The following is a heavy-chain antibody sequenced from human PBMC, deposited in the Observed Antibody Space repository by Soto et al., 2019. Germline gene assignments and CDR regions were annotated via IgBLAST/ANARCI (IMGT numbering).Heavy chain of an antibody. Sequence: PGGSLRLSCAASGFTFGSYAMSWVRQAPGKGLEWVSAISGSGGSTYYADSVKGRFTISRDNSKNTLYLQMNSLRAEDTAVYYCAKDPYSNYVGYFDYWGQGTLVTVSS. CDR2: ISGSGGST. D-gene: IGHD4-4*01. CDR1: GFTFGSYA. CDR3: AKDPYSNYVGYFDY. V-gene: IGHV3-23*01. J-gene: IGHJ4*02.